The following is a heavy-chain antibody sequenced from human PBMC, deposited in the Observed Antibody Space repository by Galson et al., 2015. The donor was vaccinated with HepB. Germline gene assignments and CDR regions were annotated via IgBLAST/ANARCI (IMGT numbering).Heavy chain of an antibody. J-gene: IGHJ4*02. CDR3: ARRYFDY. Sequence: KGLEWVANIKEDGTEKWYVDSVKGRFTISRNNAKNSLYLQMNNLRAEDTAVYYCARRYFDYWGQGTLVTVSS. CDR2: IKEDGTEK. V-gene: IGHV3-7*01.